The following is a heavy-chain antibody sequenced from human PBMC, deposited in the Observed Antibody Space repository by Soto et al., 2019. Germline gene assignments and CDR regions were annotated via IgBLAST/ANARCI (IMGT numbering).Heavy chain of an antibody. CDR2: IHPSGQPI. CDR1: GFTFSSSE. V-gene: IGHV3-48*03. D-gene: IGHD1-26*01. CDR3: ARRASR. Sequence: EVQLVESGGGLVQPGGSLRLSCAVSGFTFSSSEMYWVRQAPGKGLEWISYIHPSGQPIFYADSVKGRFTISRDNANNSLFLQMKSLRAEDTAVYYCARRASRWCQGTMVTVSS. J-gene: IGHJ3*01.